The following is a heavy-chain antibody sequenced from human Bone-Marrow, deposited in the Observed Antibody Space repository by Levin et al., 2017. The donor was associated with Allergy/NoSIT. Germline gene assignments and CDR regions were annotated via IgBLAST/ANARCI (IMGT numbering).Heavy chain of an antibody. CDR2: ISSWSDYT. CDR1: GFTFSSYS. D-gene: IGHD2-15*01. V-gene: IGHV3-21*06. CDR3: ARDRMRDYHGMDV. Sequence: PGGSLRLSCEASGFTFSSYSISWVRQAPGKGLEWVSFISSWSDYTYYAYSVKGRFTVSRDNSKNILFLQMNSLRADDTAVYYCARDRMRDYHGMDVWGQGTTVTVSS. J-gene: IGHJ6*02.